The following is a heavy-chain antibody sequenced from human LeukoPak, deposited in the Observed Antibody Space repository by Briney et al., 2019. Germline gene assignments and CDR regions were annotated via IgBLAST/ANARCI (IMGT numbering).Heavy chain of an antibody. CDR1: GGSFSSYY. CDR3: ARTGPLSGWFDP. CDR2: IYYSGST. D-gene: IGHD1-14*01. J-gene: IGHJ5*02. V-gene: IGHV4-59*08. Sequence: PSETLSLTCTVAGGSFSSYYWSWIRQPPGKGPEWIGYIYYSGSTNYNPSRKSRVTISVDTSKNQFSLKLSSVTAADTAVYYCARTGPLSGWFDPWGQGTLVTVSS.